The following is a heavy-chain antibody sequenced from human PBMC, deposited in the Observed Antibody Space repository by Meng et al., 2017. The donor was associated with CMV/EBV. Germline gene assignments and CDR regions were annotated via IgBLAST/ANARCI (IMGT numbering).Heavy chain of an antibody. CDR3: AKLLGVAGMVGRTKGAYRDY. D-gene: IGHD6-19*01. J-gene: IGHJ4*02. V-gene: IGHV3-30*02. CDR1: GFTFSSYG. CDR2: IRYDGSNK. Sequence: GGSLTLSCAASGFTFSSYGMHWVRQAPGKGLEWVAFIRYDGSNKYYADSVKGRFTISRDNSKNTLYLQMNSLRAEDTAVYYCAKLLGVAGMVGRTKGAYRDYWGQGTLVTVSS.